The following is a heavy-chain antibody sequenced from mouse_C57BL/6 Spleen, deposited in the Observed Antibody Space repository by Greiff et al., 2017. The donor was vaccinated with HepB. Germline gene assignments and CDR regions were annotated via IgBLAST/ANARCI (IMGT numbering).Heavy chain of an antibody. Sequence: VQGVESGAELAKPGASVKLSCKASGYTFTSYWMHWVKQRPGQGLEWIGYINPSSGYTKYNQKFKDKATLTADKSSSTAYMQLSSLTYEDSAVYYCARRISAPYDYDDAMDYWGQGTSVTVSS. CDR2: INPSSGYT. V-gene: IGHV1-7*01. J-gene: IGHJ4*01. D-gene: IGHD2-4*01. CDR1: GYTFTSYW. CDR3: ARRISAPYDYDDAMDY.